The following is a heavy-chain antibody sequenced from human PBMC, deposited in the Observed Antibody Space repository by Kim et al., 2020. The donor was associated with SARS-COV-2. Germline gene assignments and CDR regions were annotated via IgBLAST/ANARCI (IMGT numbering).Heavy chain of an antibody. V-gene: IGHV3-11*03. Sequence: TNYADTVKGRFNMSRDNAKNSLYLQMNSQRAEDTAVYFCARLYNWDDSDDWGPGTLVTVSS. J-gene: IGHJ4*02. CDR2: T. CDR3: ARLYNWDDSDD. D-gene: IGHD1-1*01.